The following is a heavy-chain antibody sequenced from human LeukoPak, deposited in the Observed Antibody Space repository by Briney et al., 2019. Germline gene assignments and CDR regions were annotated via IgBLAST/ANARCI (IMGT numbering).Heavy chain of an antibody. CDR2: IYSGGST. CDR3: ARDNGDSGLDY. J-gene: IGHJ4*02. Sequence: GGSLRLSCAASGFTVSSNYMSWVRQAPGKGLEWVSVIYSGGSTYYADSVKGRFTIPRDNSKNTLYLQMNSLRAEDTAVYYCARDNGDSGLDYWGQGTLVTVSS. D-gene: IGHD3-10*01. CDR1: GFTVSSNY. V-gene: IGHV3-66*01.